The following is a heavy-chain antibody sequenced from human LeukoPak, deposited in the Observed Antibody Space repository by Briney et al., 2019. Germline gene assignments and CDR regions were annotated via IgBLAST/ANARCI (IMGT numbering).Heavy chain of an antibody. CDR1: GYPFNSYW. J-gene: IGHJ4*02. CDR2: IYPSESDT. V-gene: IGHV5-51*01. D-gene: IGHD6-19*01. Sequence: GESLKISCKGSGYPFNSYWIGWVRRMPGAGLEWMGIIYPSESDTRYSPSFQGQVTISADKSISTAYPPWSSLKASDSAMYYCARRYGSALYGVFDYWGQGTLVIVSS. CDR3: ARRYGSALYGVFDY.